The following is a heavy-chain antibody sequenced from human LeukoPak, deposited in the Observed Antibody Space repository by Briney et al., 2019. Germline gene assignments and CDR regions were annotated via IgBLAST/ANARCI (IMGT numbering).Heavy chain of an antibody. CDR3: ARSRYCTTTTCYVGYIDV. CDR2: IYTSGST. J-gene: IGHJ6*03. D-gene: IGHD2-2*01. CDR1: GDSISSDSYY. Sequence: SQTLSLTCTVSGDSISSDSYYWTWTRQPAGKGLEWIGRIYTSGSTNYNPSLKSRATISLDTSRNQFSLRLSSVTAADTAVYYCARSRYCTTTTCYVGYIDVGGKGTTVTVSS. V-gene: IGHV4-61*02.